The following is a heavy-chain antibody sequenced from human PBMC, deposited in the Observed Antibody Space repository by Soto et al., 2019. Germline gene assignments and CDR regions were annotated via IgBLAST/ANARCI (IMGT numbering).Heavy chain of an antibody. D-gene: IGHD6-13*01. CDR3: AKSPLAGRTYYYYYGMDV. CDR1: GFTFSSYA. Sequence: GGSLRLSCAASGFTFSSYAMSWVRQAPGKGLEWVSAISGSGGSTYYADSVKGRFTISRDNSKNTLYLQMNSLRAEDTAVYYCAKSPLAGRTYYYYYGMDVWGQGTTVTVSS. CDR2: ISGSGGST. V-gene: IGHV3-23*01. J-gene: IGHJ6*02.